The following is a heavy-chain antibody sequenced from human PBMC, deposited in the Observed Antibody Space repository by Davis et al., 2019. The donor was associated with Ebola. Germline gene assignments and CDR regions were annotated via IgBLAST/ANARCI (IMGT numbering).Heavy chain of an antibody. Sequence: SVKVSCKASGYTFTSYAISWVRQAPGQGLEWMGGIIPIFGTANYAQKFQGRVTITADESTSTAYMELSSLRSADTAVYYCARGRSGDGYKDWGQGTLVTVSS. J-gene: IGHJ4*02. CDR2: IIPIFGTA. CDR1: GYTFTSYA. CDR3: ARGRSGDGYKD. V-gene: IGHV1-69*13. D-gene: IGHD5-24*01.